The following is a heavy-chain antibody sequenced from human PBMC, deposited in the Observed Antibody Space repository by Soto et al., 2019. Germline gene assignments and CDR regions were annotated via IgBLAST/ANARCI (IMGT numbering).Heavy chain of an antibody. J-gene: IGHJ6*02. CDR1: GFTFTNYA. D-gene: IGHD3-3*01. Sequence: VQLLQSGGGVRKPGASVKVSCKTSGFTFTNYAINWVRQAPGQGLQWMGWISAYSGDTKYAQRFQDRLTVTTDPSTTTAYMELRSLRSDDTAVYYCARDGRAFSIFGETMDVCGQGTTVTVSS. V-gene: IGHV1-18*01. CDR2: ISAYSGDT. CDR3: ARDGRAFSIFGETMDV.